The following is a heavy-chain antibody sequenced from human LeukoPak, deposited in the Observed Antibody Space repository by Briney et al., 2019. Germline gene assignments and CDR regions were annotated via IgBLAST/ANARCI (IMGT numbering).Heavy chain of an antibody. Sequence: GGSLRLSCSASGFTFNSYAMHWVRQAPGKGLEYVSAISSSGGSTYYADLVKGRFTISRDNSKNTLYLQMSSLRPEDTAVYFCVKERSGGFFDYWGQGTLVTVPS. CDR2: ISSSGGST. CDR1: GFTFNSYA. D-gene: IGHD1-26*01. CDR3: VKERSGGFFDY. J-gene: IGHJ4*02. V-gene: IGHV3-64D*09.